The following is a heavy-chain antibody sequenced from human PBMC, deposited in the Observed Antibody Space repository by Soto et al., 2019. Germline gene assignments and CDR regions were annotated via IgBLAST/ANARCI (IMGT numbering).Heavy chain of an antibody. CDR2: ISGTGAST. CDR1: GFPFSRYG. V-gene: IGHV3-23*01. J-gene: IGHJ4*02. CDR3: AKDLSPYYYDISGSDY. Sequence: EVQVLESGGGLVQPGGSLRLSCAASGFPFSRYGMSWVRQAPGKGLEWVSAISGTGASTYYADSVKGRFTISRDNSKNTLYLQMNSLRAEDTAVFYCAKDLSPYYYDISGSDYWGQGTLVTVSS. D-gene: IGHD3-22*01.